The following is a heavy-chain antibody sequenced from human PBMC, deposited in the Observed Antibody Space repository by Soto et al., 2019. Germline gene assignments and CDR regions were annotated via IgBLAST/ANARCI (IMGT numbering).Heavy chain of an antibody. J-gene: IGHJ5*02. D-gene: IGHD3-22*01. CDR3: ARPYYYDSSGRWGFDP. CDR1: GASIRSEY. CDR2: IYYSGSS. Sequence: PSETLSLTCSVSGASIRSEYWSWIRQPPGKGLEWIGNIYYSGSSNYNPSLKSRVTISVDTSKNQFSLKLSSVTAADTAAYYCARPYYYDSSGRWGFDPWGQGTLVTVSS. V-gene: IGHV4-59*08.